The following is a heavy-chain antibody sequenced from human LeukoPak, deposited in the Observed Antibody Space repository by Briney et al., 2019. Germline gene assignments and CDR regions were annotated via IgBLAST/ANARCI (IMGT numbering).Heavy chain of an antibody. Sequence: GGSLRLSCAASGFTFSSYWMSWVRQAPGKGLEWVANIKQDGSEKYYVDSVKGRFTISRDNAKNSLYLQMNSLRAEDTAVYYCARDKGSGSYFASKQHDYWGQGTLVTVSS. V-gene: IGHV3-7*01. CDR2: IKQDGSEK. D-gene: IGHD1-26*01. CDR3: ARDKGSGSYFASKQHDY. J-gene: IGHJ4*02. CDR1: GFTFSSYW.